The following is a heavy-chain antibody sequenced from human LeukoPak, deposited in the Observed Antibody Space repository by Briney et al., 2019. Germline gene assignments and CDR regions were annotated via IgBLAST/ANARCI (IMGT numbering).Heavy chain of an antibody. D-gene: IGHD3-3*01. V-gene: IGHV4-39*07. CDR3: ARLDTIFGVAKGFDY. CDR2: IYYSGST. J-gene: IGHJ4*02. CDR1: GGSISSSSYY. Sequence: PSETLSLTCTVSGGSISSSSYYWGWIRQPPGKGLEWIGSIYYSGSTYYNPSLKSRVTIPVDTSKHQFSLKLSSVTAADTAVYYCARLDTIFGVAKGFDYWGQGTLVTVSS.